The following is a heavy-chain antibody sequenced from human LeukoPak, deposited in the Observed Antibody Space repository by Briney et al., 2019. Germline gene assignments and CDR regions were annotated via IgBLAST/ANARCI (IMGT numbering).Heavy chain of an antibody. CDR1: GFIFSTCA. CDR3: VKEPRGYSFSLDI. Sequence: GGSLRLSCAASGFIFSTCAINWVRQAPGKGLEWVSAISGSGSKTFYSDSVKGRFTVSRDNPKNTLYLQMNSLRPEDTAVYYCVKEPRGYSFSLDIWGQGTMVTVSS. V-gene: IGHV3-23*01. D-gene: IGHD5-18*01. CDR2: ISGSGSKT. J-gene: IGHJ3*02.